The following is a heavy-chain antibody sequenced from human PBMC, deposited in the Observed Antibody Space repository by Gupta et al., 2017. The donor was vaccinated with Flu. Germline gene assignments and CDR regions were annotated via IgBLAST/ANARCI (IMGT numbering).Heavy chain of an antibody. J-gene: IGHJ4*02. V-gene: IGHV7-4-1*02. CDR2: INTNTGNP. Sequence: PGQGLEWMGWINTNTGNPTYAQAFTGRFVFSLDTSVSTTYLQISSLKAEDTAVYYCTRDNPKDCSNSHCFDYWGQGTLVTVSS. CDR3: TRDNPKDCSNSHCFDY. D-gene: IGHD2-2*01.